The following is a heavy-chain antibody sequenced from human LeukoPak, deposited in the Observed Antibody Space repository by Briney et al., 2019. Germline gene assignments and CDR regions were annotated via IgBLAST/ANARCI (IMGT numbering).Heavy chain of an antibody. Sequence: QAGGSLRLSCAASGFTFGSYSMNWVRQVPGKGLEWVSHISSSSGTKNFADSVKGRFSISRDNAKNSVFLQMNSLRDDDTGVYYCARESNWNFDYWGQGTLVAVSS. V-gene: IGHV3-48*02. CDR2: ISSSSGTK. D-gene: IGHD1-1*01. CDR3: ARESNWNFDY. J-gene: IGHJ4*02. CDR1: GFTFGSYS.